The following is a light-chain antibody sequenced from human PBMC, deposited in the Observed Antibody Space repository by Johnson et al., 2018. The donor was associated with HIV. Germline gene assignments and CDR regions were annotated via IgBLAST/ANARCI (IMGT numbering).Light chain of an antibody. CDR1: SSNIGNNY. CDR3: GTWDSSLSAVYV. CDR2: ENN. V-gene: IGLV1-51*02. J-gene: IGLJ1*01. Sequence: QSVLTQPPSVSVAPGQKVTISCSGSSSNIGNNYVSWYQQLPGTVPKLLMYENNKRPSGIPDRFSGSKSATSATLGITGLQTGDEADYYCGTWDSSLSAVYVFGTGTKVTVL.